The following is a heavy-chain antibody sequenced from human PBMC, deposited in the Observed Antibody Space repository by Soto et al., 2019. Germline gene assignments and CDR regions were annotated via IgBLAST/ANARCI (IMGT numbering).Heavy chain of an antibody. CDR2: INFYSGGP. CDR1: GYSFTSYG. J-gene: IGHJ6*02. V-gene: IGHV1-18*01. Sequence: GASVKVSCKASGYSFTSYGISRVRQAPGQGLQWMGWINFYSGGPNYAQKFQGRVTMTTDTSTSTASMELTRLTSDDTAIYYCARGDSTDCSNGVCSFFYNHDMDVWGQGTTVTVSS. D-gene: IGHD2-8*01. CDR3: ARGDSTDCSNGVCSFFYNHDMDV.